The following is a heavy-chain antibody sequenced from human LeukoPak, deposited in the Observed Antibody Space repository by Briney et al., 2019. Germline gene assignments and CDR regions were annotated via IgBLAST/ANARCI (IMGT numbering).Heavy chain of an antibody. CDR3: AREKTRGRAFDI. CDR2: IIPIFGTA. D-gene: IGHD4-11*01. J-gene: IGHJ3*02. CDR1: GGTFSSYA. V-gene: IGHV1-69*13. Sequence: ASGKVSCKASGGTFSSYAISWVRQAPGQGLEWMGGIIPIFGTANYAQKFQGRVTITADESTSTAYMELSSLRSEDTAVYYCAREKTRGRAFDIWGQGTMVTVSS.